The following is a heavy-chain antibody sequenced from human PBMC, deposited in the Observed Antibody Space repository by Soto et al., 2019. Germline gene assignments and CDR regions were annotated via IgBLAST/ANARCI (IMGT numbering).Heavy chain of an antibody. CDR3: ARERMGDGYNSWYYGMDV. J-gene: IGHJ6*02. V-gene: IGHV1-2*04. Sequence: ASVKVSCKASGYTFTGYYMHWVRQAPGQGLEWMGWINPNSGGTNYAQKFQGWVTMTRDTSISTAYMELSRLRSDDTAVYYCARERMGDGYNSWYYGMDVWGQGTTVTVSS. CDR2: INPNSGGT. CDR1: GYTFTGYY. D-gene: IGHD5-12*01.